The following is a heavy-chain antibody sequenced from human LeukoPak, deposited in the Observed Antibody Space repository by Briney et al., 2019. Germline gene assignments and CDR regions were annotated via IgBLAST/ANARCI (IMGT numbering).Heavy chain of an antibody. Sequence: ASVKVSCKASGYTFTSYGISWVRQAPGQGLEWMGWISAYNGNTNYAQKLQGRVTMTTDTSTSTAYMELRSLRPDGTAVYYCARTRHNGSWSYGLHRFDPWGQGTLVTVSS. J-gene: IGHJ5*02. V-gene: IGHV1-18*01. CDR3: ARTRHNGSWSYGLHRFDP. CDR1: GYTFTSYG. D-gene: IGHD3-10*01. CDR2: ISAYNGNT.